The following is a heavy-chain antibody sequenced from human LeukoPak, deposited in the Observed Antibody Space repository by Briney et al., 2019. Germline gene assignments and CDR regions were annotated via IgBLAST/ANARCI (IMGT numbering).Heavy chain of an antibody. J-gene: IGHJ4*02. CDR1: GFIFSNYV. D-gene: IGHD5-24*01. V-gene: IGHV3-23*01. CDR2: IRGAGGTS. Sequence: ASLLLSCAASGFIFSNYVMNWVRPPPGVGQGWVSRIRGAGGTSYYADSVKGRFSLSRNTSKNTLYLQINNLRVEDPAVYFCARRRPEGYNDYVLFDYWGEGTRVSVST. CDR3: ARRRPEGYNDYVLFDY.